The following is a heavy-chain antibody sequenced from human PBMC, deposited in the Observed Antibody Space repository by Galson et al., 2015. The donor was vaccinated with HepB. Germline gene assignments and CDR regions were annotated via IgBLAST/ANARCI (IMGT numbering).Heavy chain of an antibody. V-gene: IGHV4-61*02. CDR1: GGSISSGSYY. CDR3: AREGLSGPRVWPDGLEI. Sequence: TLSLTCTVSGGSISSGSYYWSWIRQPAGKGPEWIGRIYTTGSTNYNPSLKSRVTMSADTYKNQLSLTLSSVTASDTAVYYCAREGLSGPRVWPDGLEIWGQGTMVTVS. J-gene: IGHJ3*02. CDR2: IYTTGST. D-gene: IGHD2-15*01.